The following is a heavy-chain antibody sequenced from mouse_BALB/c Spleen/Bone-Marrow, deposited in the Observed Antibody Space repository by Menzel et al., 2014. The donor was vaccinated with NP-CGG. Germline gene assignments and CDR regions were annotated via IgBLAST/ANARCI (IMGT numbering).Heavy chain of an antibody. CDR3: ARGGFDY. Sequence: VQLQQSGPGLVAPSQSLSITCTVSGFSLTSYGVHLVRQPPGKGLEWLVVILHDGSTTFNSALKSRLSISKDNSKRQVFLKRKSLQSDDRAMYYCARGGFDYWGQGTTLTVAS. D-gene: IGHD1-1*02. J-gene: IGHJ2*01. CDR1: GFSLTSYG. V-gene: IGHV2-6*02. CDR2: ILHDGST.